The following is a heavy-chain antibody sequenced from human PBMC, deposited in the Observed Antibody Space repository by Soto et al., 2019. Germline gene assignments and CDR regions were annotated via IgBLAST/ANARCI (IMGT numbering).Heavy chain of an antibody. D-gene: IGHD4-17*01. CDR2: INNSGST. J-gene: IGHJ4*02. CDR1: DASITGYY. Sequence: QVQLQESGPGLVRPSETLSLTCIVSDASITGYYWSWIRQPPGKGLEWIGFINNSGSTKYNPSLKSRVTRSIDTSKNQFSLKLSSVTVADAGVYYCARGDDYGAYVNLARFDYWGQGALVTVSS. V-gene: IGHV4-59*01. CDR3: ARGDDYGAYVNLARFDY.